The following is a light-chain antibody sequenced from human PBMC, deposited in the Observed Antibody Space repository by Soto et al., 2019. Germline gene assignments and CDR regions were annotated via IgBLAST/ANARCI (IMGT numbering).Light chain of an antibody. CDR1: QNVNNY. CDR2: DAS. CDR3: QQRNNWPAIS. V-gene: IGKV3-11*01. Sequence: ELVLRQSPATLSVSPGERATLFCRASQNVNNYLAWYQQKPGQAPRLLIYDASNRATGIPARFSGSGSGTDFTLNISSLEPEDFAVYYCQQRNNWPAISFGQGTRLEIK. J-gene: IGKJ5*01.